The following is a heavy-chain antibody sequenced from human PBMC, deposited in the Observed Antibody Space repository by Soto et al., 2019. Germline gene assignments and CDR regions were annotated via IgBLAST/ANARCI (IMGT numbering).Heavy chain of an antibody. CDR3: AKRPLTAAGFDY. CDR1: GFTFSNYA. J-gene: IGHJ4*02. D-gene: IGHD6-13*01. Sequence: GGSLRLSCAASGFTFSNYAMTWVRQAPGKGLEWVSVFIGIVVGTYFVDFVMGRFTFSRDNSKNTFFLQMNSLRAEDTAVYYCAKRPLTAAGFDYWGQGTLVTVSS. V-gene: IGHV3-23*01. CDR2: FIGIVVGT.